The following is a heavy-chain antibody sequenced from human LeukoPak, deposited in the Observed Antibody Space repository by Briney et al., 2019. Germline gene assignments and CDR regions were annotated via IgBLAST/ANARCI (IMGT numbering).Heavy chain of an antibody. D-gene: IGHD1-26*01. CDR3: AKGITGSYYINGAFDI. CDR1: GFTFSTYA. CDR2: IGGSGGST. Sequence: PGGSLRLSCAASGFTFSTYAMYWVRQAPVKGLEWVSVIGGSGGSTYYADSVKGRFTISRDTSENTLYLQMNSLRAEDTAVYYCAKGITGSYYINGAFDIWGQGTMVTVSS. V-gene: IGHV3-23*01. J-gene: IGHJ3*02.